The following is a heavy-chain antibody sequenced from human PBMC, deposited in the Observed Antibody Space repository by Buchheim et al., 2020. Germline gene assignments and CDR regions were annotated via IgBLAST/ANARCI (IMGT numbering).Heavy chain of an antibody. J-gene: IGHJ6*03. CDR1: GGSFSGYY. V-gene: IGHV4-34*01. D-gene: IGHD7-27*01. CDR2: INHSGST. CDR3: ASCPSLGINYYFYMDV. Sequence: QVQLQQWGAGLLKPSETLSLTCAVYGGSFSGYYWSWIRQPPGKGLEWIGEINHSGSTNYNPSLKSRVTISVDTSKNKFSLKLSSVTAADTAMYYCASCPSLGINYYFYMDVWGKGTT.